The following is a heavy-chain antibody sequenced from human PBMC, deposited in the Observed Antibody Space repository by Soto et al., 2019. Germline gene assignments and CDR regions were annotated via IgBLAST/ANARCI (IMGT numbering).Heavy chain of an antibody. Sequence: ASVKVSCKASGGTFSSYAISWVRQAPGQGLEWMGGIIPIFGTANYAQKFQGRVTITADESTSTAYMELSSLRSEDTAVYYCTRNRPTRDFWSGVYFDYWGQGTLVTVSS. V-gene: IGHV1-69*13. J-gene: IGHJ4*02. CDR1: GGTFSSYA. CDR3: TRNRPTRDFWSGVYFDY. CDR2: IIPIFGTA. D-gene: IGHD3-3*01.